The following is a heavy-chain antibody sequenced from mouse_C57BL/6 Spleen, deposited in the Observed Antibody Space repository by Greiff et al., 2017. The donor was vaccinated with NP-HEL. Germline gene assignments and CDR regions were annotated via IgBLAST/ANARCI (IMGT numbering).Heavy chain of an antibody. J-gene: IGHJ4*01. CDR2: IYPRSGNT. Sequence: KASGYTFTSYGISWVKQRTGQGLEWIGEIYPRSGNTYYNEKFKGKATLTADKSSSTAYMELRSLTSEDSAVYFCARSAQATFYAMDYWGQGTSVTVSS. CDR1: GYTFTSYG. V-gene: IGHV1-81*01. D-gene: IGHD3-2*02. CDR3: ARSAQATFYAMDY.